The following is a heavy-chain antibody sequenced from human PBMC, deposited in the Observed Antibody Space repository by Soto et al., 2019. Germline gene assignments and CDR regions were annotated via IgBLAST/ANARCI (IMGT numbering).Heavy chain of an antibody. J-gene: IGHJ6*02. CDR1: GGSISSGYYY. D-gene: IGHD2-15*01. V-gene: IGHV4-31*03. CDR2: IYYSGST. Sequence: SETLSLTCTVSGGSISSGYYYWSWIRQHPGKGLEWIGYIYYSGSTYYNPSLKSRITISVDTSKNQFSLKLSSVTAADTAVYYCARTKDCSGGSCEYYYYYYGIDVWGQGTTVTVSS. CDR3: ARTKDCSGGSCEYYYYYYGIDV.